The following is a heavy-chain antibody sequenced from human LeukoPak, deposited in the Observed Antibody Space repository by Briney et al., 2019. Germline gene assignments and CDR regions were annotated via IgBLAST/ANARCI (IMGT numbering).Heavy chain of an antibody. V-gene: IGHV3-48*03. Sequence: GGSLRLSCAASGFTFSSYEMNWVRQAPGKGLEWVSYISSSGSTIYYADSVKGRFTISRDNTKNSLYLQMNSLRAEDTAVYYCAPLSGSYFGDDAFDIWGQGTMVTVSS. CDR3: APLSGSYFGDDAFDI. CDR1: GFTFSSYE. CDR2: ISSSGSTI. J-gene: IGHJ3*02. D-gene: IGHD1-26*01.